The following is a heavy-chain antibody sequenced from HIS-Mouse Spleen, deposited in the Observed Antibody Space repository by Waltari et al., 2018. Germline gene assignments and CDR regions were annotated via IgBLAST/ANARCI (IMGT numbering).Heavy chain of an antibody. CDR2: ISSSSSKI. CDR1: GFTLGSYS. D-gene: IGHD3-9*01. CDR3: ASLYYDILTGYYRDY. Sequence: EVQLVESGGGLVKPGGYLRLSCAASGFTLGSYSMNWVRQAPGKGLAWVSSISSSSSKIYYADSVKGRLTISRDNAKNSLYLQMNSLRAEETAVYYCASLYYDILTGYYRDYWGQGTLVTVSS. V-gene: IGHV3-21*01. J-gene: IGHJ4*02.